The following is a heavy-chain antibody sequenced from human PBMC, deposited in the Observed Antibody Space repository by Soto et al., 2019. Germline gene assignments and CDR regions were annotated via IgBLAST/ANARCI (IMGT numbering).Heavy chain of an antibody. CDR1: GFTFSDHY. V-gene: IGHV3-72*01. D-gene: IGHD6-19*01. J-gene: IGHJ4*02. CDR3: AASIAVAGTDY. CDR2: TRNKANSYTT. Sequence: GESLKISCAASGFTFSDHYMDWVRQAPGKGLEWVGRTRNKANSYTTEYAASVKGRFTISRDDSKNSLYLQMNSLKTEDTAVYYCAASIAVAGTDYWGQGTLVTVSS.